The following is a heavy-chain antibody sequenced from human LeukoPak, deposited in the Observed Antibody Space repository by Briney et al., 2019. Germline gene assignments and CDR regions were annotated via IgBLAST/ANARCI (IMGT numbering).Heavy chain of an antibody. J-gene: IGHJ4*02. CDR2: IKSKTDGGTT. CDR1: GFTFSNAW. CDR3: TTGEYSSSSGGFDY. V-gene: IGHV3-15*01. D-gene: IGHD6-6*01. Sequence: PGGSLRLSCAASGFTFSNAWMSWVRQAPGKGLEWVGRIKSKTDGGTTDYAAPVKGRFTISRDDSKNTLYLQMNSLKTEDTAVYYCTTGEYSSSSGGFDYWGQGTLVTVSS.